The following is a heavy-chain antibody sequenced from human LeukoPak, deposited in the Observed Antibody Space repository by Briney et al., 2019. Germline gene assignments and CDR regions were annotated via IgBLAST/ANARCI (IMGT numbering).Heavy chain of an antibody. V-gene: IGHV4-61*01. Sequence: SETLSLTCTVSGGSVSSGSYYWTWIRQPPGKGLEWIGYIYYSGGTNYNPSLKSRVIISVDTSKNQFSLKLNSVTAADTAVYYCARAIRMVRGVIPFYYGMDVWGKGTTVTVSS. CDR2: IYYSGGT. J-gene: IGHJ6*04. CDR1: GGSVSSGSYY. CDR3: ARAIRMVRGVIPFYYGMDV. D-gene: IGHD3-10*01.